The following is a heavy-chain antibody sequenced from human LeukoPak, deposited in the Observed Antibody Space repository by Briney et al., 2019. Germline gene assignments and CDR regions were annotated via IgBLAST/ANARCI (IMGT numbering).Heavy chain of an antibody. Sequence: EGSLRLSCAASGFTVSSNYMSWVRQAPGKGLEWVSVIYSGGSTYYADSVKGRFTISRDNSKNTLYLQMNSLRAEDTAVYYCARGGHYDSSGYLDYWGQGTLVTVSS. V-gene: IGHV3-66*02. J-gene: IGHJ4*02. D-gene: IGHD3-22*01. CDR2: IYSGGST. CDR1: GFTVSSNY. CDR3: ARGGHYDSSGYLDY.